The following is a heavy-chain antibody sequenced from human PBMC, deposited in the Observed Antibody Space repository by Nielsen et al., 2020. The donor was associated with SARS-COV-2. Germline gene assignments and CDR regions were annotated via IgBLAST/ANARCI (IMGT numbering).Heavy chain of an antibody. CDR2: FYPSGSI. Sequence: SETLSLTCTVSGGSISSGDYYWGWIRQPAGKGLEWIGRFYPSGSITYNPSLQSRVTMSVDTSKNQFSLNLRSVTAADTAVYYCARVPQWYFDLWGRGTLVTVSS. CDR3: ARVPQWYFDL. CDR1: GGSISSGDYY. J-gene: IGHJ2*01. V-gene: IGHV4-61*02.